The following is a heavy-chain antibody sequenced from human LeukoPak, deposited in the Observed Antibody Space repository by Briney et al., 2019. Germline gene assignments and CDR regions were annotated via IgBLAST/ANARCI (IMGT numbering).Heavy chain of an antibody. D-gene: IGHD1-20*01. CDR1: GFTFSTYW. J-gene: IGHJ4*02. V-gene: IGHV3-7*03. CDR2: INEKGSEK. CDR3: ARDNWTDY. Sequence: GGSLRLSCAASGFTFSTYWMSWVRQAPGKGLEWVANINEKGSEKYYVDSVKGRLTFSRDNAQNSVYLQMNSLRGEDSAVYYCARDNWTDYWGQGTLVTVSS.